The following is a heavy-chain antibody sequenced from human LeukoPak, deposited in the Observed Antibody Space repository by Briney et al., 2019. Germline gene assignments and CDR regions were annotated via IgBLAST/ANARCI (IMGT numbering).Heavy chain of an antibody. J-gene: IGHJ5*02. D-gene: IGHD2-2*01. CDR1: GFSFSSYG. CDR2: IGGWSSPT. Sequence: GGSLRLSCATSGFSFSSYGMNWVRQAPGKGLEWVSYIGGWSSPTDYADSVKGRFTISRDNAKNSLYLQMNSLRAEDTAVYYCARVRPGTNFDPWGQGTLVTVSS. CDR3: ARVRPGTNFDP. V-gene: IGHV3-48*04.